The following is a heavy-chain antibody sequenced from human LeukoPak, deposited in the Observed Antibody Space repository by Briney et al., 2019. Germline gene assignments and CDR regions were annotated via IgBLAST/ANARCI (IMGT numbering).Heavy chain of an antibody. Sequence: SETLSLTCTVSGGSISSYYWSWIRQPPGKGLEWIGYIYYSGSTNYNPPLKSRVTISVDTSKNQFSLKLSSVTAADTAVYYCARAGYSDNWFDPWGQGTLVTVSS. J-gene: IGHJ5*02. CDR2: IYYSGST. CDR1: GGSISSYY. D-gene: IGHD6-13*01. CDR3: ARAGYSDNWFDP. V-gene: IGHV4-59*01.